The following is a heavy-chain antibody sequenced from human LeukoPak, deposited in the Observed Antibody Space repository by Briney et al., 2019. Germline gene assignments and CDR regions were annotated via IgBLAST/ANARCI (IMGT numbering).Heavy chain of an antibody. CDR2: ISSGGSTT. V-gene: IGHV3-48*03. J-gene: IGHJ5*02. Sequence: GGSLRLSCAASGFTFSSYEMKWVRQAPGKGLEWVSHISSGGSTTYYADFVKGRFTISRDNSKSTVYLQMNSLRTEDTAVYYCAKDRVSPGFNWFDPWGQGTLVTVSS. D-gene: IGHD2-15*01. CDR1: GFTFSSYE. CDR3: AKDRVSPGFNWFDP.